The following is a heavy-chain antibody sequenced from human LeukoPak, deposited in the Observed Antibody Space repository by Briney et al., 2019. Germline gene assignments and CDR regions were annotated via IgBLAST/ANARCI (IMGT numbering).Heavy chain of an antibody. CDR1: GFTFSSYS. J-gene: IGHJ6*02. CDR3: ARDIVVVPAASNLEEVYYYGMDV. CDR2: ISSSSSYI. Sequence: KAGGSPRLSCAASGFTFSSYSMNWVRQAPGKGLEWVSSISSSSSYIYYADSVKGRFTISRDNAKNSLYLQMNSLRAEDTAVYYCARDIVVVPAASNLEEVYYYGMDVWGQGTTVTVSS. D-gene: IGHD2-2*01. V-gene: IGHV3-21*01.